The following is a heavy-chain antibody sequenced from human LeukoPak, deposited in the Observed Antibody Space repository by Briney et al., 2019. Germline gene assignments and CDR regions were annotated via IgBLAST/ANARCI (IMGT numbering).Heavy chain of an antibody. V-gene: IGHV3-33*06. CDR1: GFTFSTYG. CDR2: IWYDGSQK. Sequence: GGSLRLSCAASGFTFSTYGMQWVRQAAGKGLEWVAVIWYDGSQKYYADSVKGRFTISRDNSKNTLYLQMNSLRAEDTAVYYCAKFSGSSAPYWGQGTLVTVSS. J-gene: IGHJ4*02. CDR3: AKFSGSSAPY. D-gene: IGHD2-15*01.